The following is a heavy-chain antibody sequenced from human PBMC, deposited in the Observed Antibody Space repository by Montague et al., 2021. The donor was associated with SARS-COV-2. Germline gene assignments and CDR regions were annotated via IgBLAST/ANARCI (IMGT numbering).Heavy chain of an antibody. CDR1: GGSISSSSYY. V-gene: IGHV4-39*01. CDR2: IYYSGST. J-gene: IGHJ3*02. Sequence: SETLSLTCTVSGGSISSSSYYWGWIRQPPGKGLEWIGSIYYSGSTYYNPSLKSRVTIFVDTSKNQFSLKLSSATAADTAVYYCASPTYYYDSSGSDAFDIWGQGTMVTVSS. D-gene: IGHD3-22*01. CDR3: ASPTYYYDSSGSDAFDI.